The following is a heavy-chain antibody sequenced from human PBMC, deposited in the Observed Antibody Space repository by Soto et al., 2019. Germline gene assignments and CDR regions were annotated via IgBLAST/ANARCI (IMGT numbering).Heavy chain of an antibody. V-gene: IGHV3-7*05. CDR2: IKQDGSEK. CDR1: GFTFSSYW. D-gene: IGHD5-18*01. Sequence: GGSLRLSCAASGFTFSSYWMSWVRQAPGKGLEWVANIKQDGSEKYYVDSVKGRFTISRDNAKNSLYLQMNSLRAEDTAVYYCARENVDTAFAPLDYWGQGTLVTVSS. CDR3: ARENVDTAFAPLDY. J-gene: IGHJ4*02.